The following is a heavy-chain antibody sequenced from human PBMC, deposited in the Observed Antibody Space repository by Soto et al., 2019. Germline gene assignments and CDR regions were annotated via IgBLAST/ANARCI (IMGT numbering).Heavy chain of an antibody. CDR3: AKELRPTAGKWYFDL. CDR1: GFSFNNYG. V-gene: IGHV3-30*18. CDR2: VSYEGSVQ. D-gene: IGHD5-12*01. Sequence: QVQLVESGGGVVQPGGSLRLSCAASGFSFNNYGMHWVRQAPGKGLEWVAVVSYEGSVQYYTDSAKGRFTISRDNSKNTLYLQMNSLRDDDTAVYHCAKELRPTAGKWYFDLWGRGTLVTVSS. J-gene: IGHJ2*01.